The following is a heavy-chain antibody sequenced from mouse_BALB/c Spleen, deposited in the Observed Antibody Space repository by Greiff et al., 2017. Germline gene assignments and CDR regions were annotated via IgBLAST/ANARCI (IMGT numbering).Heavy chain of an antibody. D-gene: IGHD1-1*01. CDR1: GYTFTDYA. V-gene: IGHV1S137*01. CDR2: ISTYYGDA. CDR3: ARAVVEYYFDY. J-gene: IGHJ2*01. Sequence: VKLQESGAELVRPGVSVKISCKGSGYTFTDYAMHWVKQSHAKSLEWIGVISTYYGDASYNQKFKGKATMTVDKSSSTAYMELARLTSEASVIYYCARAVVEYYFDYWGQGTTVTVSS.